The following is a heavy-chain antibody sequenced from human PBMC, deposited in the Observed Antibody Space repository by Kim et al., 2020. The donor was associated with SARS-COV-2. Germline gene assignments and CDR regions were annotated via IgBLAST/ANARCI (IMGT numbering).Heavy chain of an antibody. J-gene: IGHJ5*02. V-gene: IGHV1-18*04. Sequence: ASVKVSCKASGYTFTSYGISWVRQAPGQGLEWMGWISAYNGNTNYAQKLQGRVTMTTDTSTSTAYMELRSLRSDDTAVYYCARVEARRKENWFDPWGQGTLVTVSS. CDR1: GYTFTSYG. CDR3: ARVEARRKENWFDP. CDR2: ISAYNGNT.